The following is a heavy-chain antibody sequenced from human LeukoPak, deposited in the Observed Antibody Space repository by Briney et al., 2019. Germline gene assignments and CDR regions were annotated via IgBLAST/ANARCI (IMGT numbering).Heavy chain of an antibody. CDR1: GFTFSSYA. D-gene: IGHD2-2*01. Sequence: GGSLRLSCAASGFTFSSYAMSWVRQAPGKGLEWVSTISGRGDSTYYADSVKGRFTISRDNSKNTLYLQMNSLRAEDTAVYYCAAPELGYCSSTSCQGYFDYWGQGTLVTVSS. V-gene: IGHV3-23*01. J-gene: IGHJ4*02. CDR3: AAPELGYCSSTSCQGYFDY. CDR2: ISGRGDST.